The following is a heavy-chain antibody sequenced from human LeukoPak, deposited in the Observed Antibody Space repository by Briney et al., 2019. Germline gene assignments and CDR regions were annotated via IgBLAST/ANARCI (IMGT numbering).Heavy chain of an antibody. V-gene: IGHV4-59*08. J-gene: IGHJ4*02. Sequence: SETLSLTCTVSGGSISSYYWSWIRQPPGKGLEWIGYIYYSGSTNYNPSLKSRVPISVDTSKNQSSLKLSSVTAADTAVYYCARHRRRVYVVGFDYWGQGTLVTVSS. CDR1: GGSISSYY. D-gene: IGHD2-21*01. CDR3: ARHRRRVYVVGFDY. CDR2: IYYSGST.